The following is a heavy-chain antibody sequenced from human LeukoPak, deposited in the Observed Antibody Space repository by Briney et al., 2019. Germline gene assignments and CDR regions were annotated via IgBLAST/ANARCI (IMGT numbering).Heavy chain of an antibody. CDR3: ARDGACSSTSCQNFDY. D-gene: IGHD2-2*01. J-gene: IGHJ4*02. V-gene: IGHV1-2*02. Sequence: ASVKVSCKASGYTFTGYYIHWVRQAPRQGLEWMGWINPYSGATNYVQKFQGRVTMTTDTSINTAYMDLSSLRSDDTAMYYCARDGACSSTSCQNFDYWGQGTLVTVSS. CDR2: INPYSGAT. CDR1: GYTFTGYY.